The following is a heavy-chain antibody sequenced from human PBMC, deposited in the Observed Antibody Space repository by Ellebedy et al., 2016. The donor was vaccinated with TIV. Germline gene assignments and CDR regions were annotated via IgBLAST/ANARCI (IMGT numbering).Heavy chain of an antibody. CDR1: GFTFSRHA. CDR3: TRALHYDPTTSDF. V-gene: IGHV3-33*01. J-gene: IGHJ4*02. D-gene: IGHD3-3*01. Sequence: GESLKISCVTSGFTFSRHAMQWVRQAPGKGLEWVALIWSDGTKKYYADSMKGRFTISRDNSNDAVYLQMDSLRANDTAFYYCTRALHYDPTTSDFWGQGTLVTVSS. CDR2: IWSDGTKK.